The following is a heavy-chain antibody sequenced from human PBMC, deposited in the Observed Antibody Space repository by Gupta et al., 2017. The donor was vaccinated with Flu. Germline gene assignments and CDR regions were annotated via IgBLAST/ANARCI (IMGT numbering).Heavy chain of an antibody. CDR3: ARGAPITIYGVVVLDY. Sequence: LEWVSSISSSGSYIHYADSVKGRFTISRDNGKNSLYLQMNSLRAEDTAVYYCARGAPITIYGVVVLDYWGQGTRVTVSA. CDR2: ISSSGSYI. D-gene: IGHD3-3*01. V-gene: IGHV3-21*01. J-gene: IGHJ4*02.